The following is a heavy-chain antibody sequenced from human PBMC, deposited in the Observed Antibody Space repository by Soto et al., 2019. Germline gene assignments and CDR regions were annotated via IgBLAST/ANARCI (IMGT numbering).Heavy chain of an antibody. CDR3: TRWNGYGAF. D-gene: IGHD4-17*01. CDR1: GFSFSTYG. CDR2: VSGGSGVT. V-gene: IGHV3-23*01. Sequence: EMQLLESGGGLVQPGGSLRLSCVASGFSFSTYGVSWVRQAPGKGLEWVCGVSGGSGVTHYTDSVKGRFTISGDDSKNSVYLQMHSLRGEDTAVYYCTRWNGYGAFWGQGTLVTVSS. J-gene: IGHJ4*02.